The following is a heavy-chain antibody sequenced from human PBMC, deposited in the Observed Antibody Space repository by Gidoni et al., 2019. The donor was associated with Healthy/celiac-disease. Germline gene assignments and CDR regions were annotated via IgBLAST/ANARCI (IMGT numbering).Heavy chain of an antibody. CDR3: ARASRFLEWLLDY. Sequence: EVQLVESGGGLVQPGGSLRLSCAASGFTFSSYWMSWVRQAPGKGLEWVANIKQDGSEKYYVDSVKGRFTISRDNAKNSLYLQMNSLRAEDTAVYYCARASRFLEWLLDYWGQGTLVTVSS. J-gene: IGHJ4*02. V-gene: IGHV3-7*01. D-gene: IGHD3-3*01. CDR2: IKQDGSEK. CDR1: GFTFSSYW.